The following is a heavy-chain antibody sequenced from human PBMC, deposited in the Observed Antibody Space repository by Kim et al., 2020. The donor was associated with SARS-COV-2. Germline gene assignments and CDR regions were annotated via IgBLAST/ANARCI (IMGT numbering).Heavy chain of an antibody. CDR1: GGSFSGYY. J-gene: IGHJ6*02. CDR3: ARGRGPAIAAAGTAVYGMDV. D-gene: IGHD6-13*01. V-gene: IGHV4-34*01. CDR2: INHSGST. Sequence: SETLSLTCAVYGGSFSGYYWSWIRQPPGKGLEWIGEINHSGSTNYNPSLKSRVTISVDTSKNQFSLKLSSVTAADTAVYYCARGRGPAIAAAGTAVYGMDVWGQGTTVTVSS.